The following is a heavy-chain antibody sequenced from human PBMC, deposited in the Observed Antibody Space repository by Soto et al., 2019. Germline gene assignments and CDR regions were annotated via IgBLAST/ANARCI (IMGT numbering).Heavy chain of an antibody. D-gene: IGHD3-22*01. CDR1: GFSLSTIGMC. J-gene: IGHJ6*02. Sequence: SGPTLVNPKETVALTCTFCGFSLSTIGMCVSWIRQPPGQALECLALIDWDDDKYYSTSLKTRLTISKDTSNNQVVLTMTNMDPVDTATYYCARIHYYDSSCYDGMDVWGQGTTVTVSS. CDR2: IDWDDDK. V-gene: IGHV2-70*01. CDR3: ARIHYYDSSCYDGMDV.